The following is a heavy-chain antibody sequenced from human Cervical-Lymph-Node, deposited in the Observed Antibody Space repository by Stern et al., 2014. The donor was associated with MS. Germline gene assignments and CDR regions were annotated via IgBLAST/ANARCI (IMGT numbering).Heavy chain of an antibody. CDR1: GCTFRGHG. CDR3: ARDDRTSWYGGMPH. J-gene: IGHJ4*02. V-gene: IGHV3-33*01. Sequence: VHLVESGGGAVQPGRSLRLSCATSGCTFRGHGMYWVRQAPGKGLEWVAISGSDGTKEDYADSVKGRFTISRDNSKNTLYLQMTSLRAEDTAVYYCARDDRTSWYGGMPHWGQGTLVTVSS. D-gene: IGHD6-13*01. CDR2: SGSDGTKE.